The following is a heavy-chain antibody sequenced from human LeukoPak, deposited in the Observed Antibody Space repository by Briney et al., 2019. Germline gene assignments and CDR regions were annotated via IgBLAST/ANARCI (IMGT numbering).Heavy chain of an antibody. J-gene: IGHJ4*02. CDR2: INPSGGST. CDR1: GYTFTSYY. V-gene: IGHV1-46*01. D-gene: IGHD4-23*01. Sequence: ASVKVSCKASGYTFTSYYMHWVRQGPGQGLEWMGIINPSGGSTSYAQKFQGRVTMTRDTSTSTVYMELSSLRSEDTAVYYCARGSSTVVTEYYFDYWGQGTLVTVSS. CDR3: ARGSSTVVTEYYFDY.